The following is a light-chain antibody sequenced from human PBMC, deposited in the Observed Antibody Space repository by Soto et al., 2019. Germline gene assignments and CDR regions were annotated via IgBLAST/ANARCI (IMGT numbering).Light chain of an antibody. CDR3: QQRSNWPPYT. CDR1: RSVSSY. J-gene: IGKJ2*01. V-gene: IGKV3-11*01. Sequence: EIVLTQSSATLSLSPGERATLSCRASRSVSSYLAWYQQKPGQAPRLLIYDASNRATGIPARFSGSGSGTDFTLTISSLEPEDFAVYYCQQRSNWPPYTFGQGTKLEIK. CDR2: DAS.